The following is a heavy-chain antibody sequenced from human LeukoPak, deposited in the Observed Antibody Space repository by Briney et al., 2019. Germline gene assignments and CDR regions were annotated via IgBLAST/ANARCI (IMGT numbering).Heavy chain of an antibody. J-gene: IGHJ4*02. CDR1: GYTFTSYA. V-gene: IGHV7-4-1*04. Sequence: ASVKVSCKASGYTFTSYAMNWVRQAPGQGLEWMGWINTNTGNPTYAQGFTGRFVFSLDTSVSMAYLQISSLKAEDTAVYYCARPLYYDFWSGYYLWGQGTLVTVSS. D-gene: IGHD3-3*01. CDR3: ARPLYYDFWSGYYL. CDR2: INTNTGNP.